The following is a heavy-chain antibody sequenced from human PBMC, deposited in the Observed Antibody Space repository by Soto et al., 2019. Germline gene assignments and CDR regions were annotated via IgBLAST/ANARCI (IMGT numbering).Heavy chain of an antibody. D-gene: IGHD1-26*01. CDR2: VIPMFGTT. V-gene: IGHV1-69*01. J-gene: IGHJ6*02. CDR3: AGCPQRVLRDTTMPYYYYGLDV. Sequence: QVHLVQSGAEVKKPGSSVKVSCKASGGTFSTYAIGWVRQAPGQGLEWMGEVIPMFGTTTYAQTFQGRVTITADESTRTAYMELRSLRYEDTAVYYCAGCPQRVLRDTTMPYYYYGLDVWGQGTTVTVSS. CDR1: GGTFSTYA.